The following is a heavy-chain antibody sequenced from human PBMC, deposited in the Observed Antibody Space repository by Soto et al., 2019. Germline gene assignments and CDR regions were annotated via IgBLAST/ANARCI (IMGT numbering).Heavy chain of an antibody. V-gene: IGHV1-69*13. Sequence: ASVKVSCKASGGTFSSYAISWVRQAPGQGLEWMGGIIPIFGTANYAQRFQGRVTITADETTSTGYMELSSLGSEDTAVYYCGRDPPYCGGDCYKGDDAFDIWGQGTMVTVSS. D-gene: IGHD2-21*02. CDR2: IIPIFGTA. CDR1: GGTFSSYA. CDR3: GRDPPYCGGDCYKGDDAFDI. J-gene: IGHJ3*02.